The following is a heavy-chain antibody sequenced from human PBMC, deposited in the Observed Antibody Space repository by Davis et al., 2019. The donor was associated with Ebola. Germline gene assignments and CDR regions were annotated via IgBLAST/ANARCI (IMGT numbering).Heavy chain of an antibody. CDR2: VYYTGDG. J-gene: IGHJ5*02. Sequence: SETLSLTCSVSGGSIRDTGYYLDWVRQSPGSGLQWIGGVYYTGDGDYDPSLKSRANIYVDTSKNLFSLKLSSVTAADTAIYYCARRSYLGWLDLWGQGALVSVSS. CDR1: GGSIRDTGYY. D-gene: IGHD1-26*01. CDR3: ARRSYLGWLDL. V-gene: IGHV4-39*02.